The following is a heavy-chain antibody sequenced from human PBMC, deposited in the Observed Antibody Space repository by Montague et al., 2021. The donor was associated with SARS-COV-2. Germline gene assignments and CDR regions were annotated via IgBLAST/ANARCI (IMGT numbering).Heavy chain of an antibody. D-gene: IGHD1-26*01. J-gene: IGHJ4*02. CDR2: VYYSRSS. V-gene: IGHV4-59*02. CDR3: VRDPAPSGSGTFYDY. CDR1: GVSVSHDF. Sequence: SETLSLTCTVSGVSVSHDFWTWIRQPPGEGLEWIGYVYYSRSSSYNPSLRGRVSIAVDTSKNQFSLRLSTVTAADTAIYYCVRDPAPSGSGTFYDYWGQGTLVAVSS.